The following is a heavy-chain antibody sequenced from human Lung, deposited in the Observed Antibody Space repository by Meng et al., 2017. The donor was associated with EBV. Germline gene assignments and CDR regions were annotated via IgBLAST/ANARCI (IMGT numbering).Heavy chain of an antibody. CDR2: INHSGST. Sequence: QWQLQPLVGGLLKTAETLSRTCAVYGGFFSGYYWSWIRQPPGKGLEWIGEINHSGSTNYNPSLQSRVNISVDTSKNQFSLKLSSVTAADTAVYYCAVTRYCSGGSCFDYWGQGTLVTVSS. CDR3: AVTRYCSGGSCFDY. J-gene: IGHJ4*02. V-gene: IGHV4-34*01. CDR1: GGFFSGYY. D-gene: IGHD2-15*01.